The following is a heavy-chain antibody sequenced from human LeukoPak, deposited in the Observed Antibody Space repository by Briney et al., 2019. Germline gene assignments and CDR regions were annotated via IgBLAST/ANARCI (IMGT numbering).Heavy chain of an antibody. J-gene: IGHJ1*01. CDR2: IIPIFGTA. CDR3: ARALPGIAVAGIHH. CDR1: GGTFSSYA. D-gene: IGHD6-19*01. Sequence: GASVKVSCMASGGTFSSYAISWVRQAPGQGLEWMGGIIPIFGTANYAQKFQGRVTMTSDTSTSTVYMELGSLTSEDTAVYFCARALPGIAVAGIHHWGQGTLVTVSS. V-gene: IGHV1-69*05.